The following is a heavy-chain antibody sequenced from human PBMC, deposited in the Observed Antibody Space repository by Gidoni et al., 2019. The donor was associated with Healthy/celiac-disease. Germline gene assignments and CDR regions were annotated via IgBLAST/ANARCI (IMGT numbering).Heavy chain of an antibody. CDR3: ARGGRKGDYYDSSGLIDY. D-gene: IGHD3-22*01. Sequence: EVQLVESGGGLVKPGGSLTLSCAASGFTFRSYSMNWVRQAPGKGLEWVSSISSSSSYIYYADSVKGRFTISRDNAKNSLYLQMNSLRAEDTAVYYCARGGRKGDYYDSSGLIDYWGQGTLVTVSS. CDR2: ISSSSSYI. J-gene: IGHJ4*02. CDR1: GFTFRSYS. V-gene: IGHV3-21*01.